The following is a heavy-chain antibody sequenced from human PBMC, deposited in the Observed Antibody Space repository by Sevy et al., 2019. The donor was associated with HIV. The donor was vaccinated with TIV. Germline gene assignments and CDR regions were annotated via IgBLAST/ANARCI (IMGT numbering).Heavy chain of an antibody. CDR1: GFTLSTYG. CDR2: ILYDGSNK. V-gene: IGHV3-30*04. CDR3: ARGLAALPGYYYGMDV. D-gene: IGHD6-6*01. Sequence: WGSLRLSCTASGFTLSTYGLHWVRQAPGKGLEWVAVILYDGSNKYYGDSVKGRFTISRDNSKNTLYLQMNSLRGEDTAVYYCARGLAALPGYYYGMDVWGQGTTVTVSS. J-gene: IGHJ6*02.